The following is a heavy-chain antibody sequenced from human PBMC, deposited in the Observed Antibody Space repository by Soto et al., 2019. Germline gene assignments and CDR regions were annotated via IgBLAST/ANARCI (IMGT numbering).Heavy chain of an antibody. CDR3: ARGGCSGGSCYSVAFDI. D-gene: IGHD2-15*01. Sequence: QVQLVQSGAEVKKPGSSVKVSCKASGGTFSSYTISWVRQAPGQGLEWMGRIIPILSIANYAQKFQGRVTITADKSTSTAYMELSSLRSEDTAVYYCARGGCSGGSCYSVAFDIWGQGTMVTVSS. CDR1: GGTFSSYT. V-gene: IGHV1-69*02. CDR2: IIPILSIA. J-gene: IGHJ3*02.